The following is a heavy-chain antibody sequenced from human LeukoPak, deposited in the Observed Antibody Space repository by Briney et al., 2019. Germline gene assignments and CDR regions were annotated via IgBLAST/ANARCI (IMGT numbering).Heavy chain of an antibody. Sequence: GASVKVSCKVSGYTLTELSMHWVRQAPGQGLEWMGRIIPILDNANYAQKFQGRVTINADKSTSTAYMELSSLRSEDTAVYYCARGPTDYYHSDYDAFDIWGQGTMVTVSS. CDR3: ARGPTDYYHSDYDAFDI. J-gene: IGHJ3*02. D-gene: IGHD3-22*01. CDR2: IIPILDNA. CDR1: GYTLTELS. V-gene: IGHV1-69*04.